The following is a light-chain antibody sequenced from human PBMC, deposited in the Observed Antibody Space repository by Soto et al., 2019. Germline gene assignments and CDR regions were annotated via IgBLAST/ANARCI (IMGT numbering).Light chain of an antibody. Sequence: DFQMTQSPSSLSASVGARVPISCRASQDISNHVAWYQQKSGKPPRLLIYSASTLHSGVPSRFSGSGSGTNFILTISSLQPEDFATYYCQRLVSAPWAFGQGTKVDIK. J-gene: IGKJ1*01. CDR1: QDISNH. CDR3: QRLVSAPWA. V-gene: IGKV1-27*01. CDR2: SAS.